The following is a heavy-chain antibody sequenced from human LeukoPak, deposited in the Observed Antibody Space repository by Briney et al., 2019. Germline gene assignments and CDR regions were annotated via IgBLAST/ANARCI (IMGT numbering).Heavy chain of an antibody. CDR2: IDPSDSYT. V-gene: IGHV5-10-1*01. CDR3: ARPMGYSGYDLIFDY. D-gene: IGHD5-12*01. J-gene: IGHJ4*02. Sequence: GESLKISCKGSAYSFTSYWISWVRQMPGKGLEWMGRIDPSDSYTNYSPSFQGRVTISADKSISTAYLQWASLKASDTAMYYCARPMGYSGYDLIFDYWGQGTLVTVSS. CDR1: AYSFTSYW.